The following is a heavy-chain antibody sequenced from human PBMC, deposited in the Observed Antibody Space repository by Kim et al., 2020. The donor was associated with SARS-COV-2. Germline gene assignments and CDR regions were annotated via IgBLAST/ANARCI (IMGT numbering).Heavy chain of an antibody. CDR2: ET. Sequence: ETKYSPSLQGHVTISADKSISTAYLQWGSLKASDTAIYYCAKIDGNTFDVWGQGTMVTVSS. CDR3: AKIDGNTFDV. V-gene: IGHV5-51*01. J-gene: IGHJ3*01.